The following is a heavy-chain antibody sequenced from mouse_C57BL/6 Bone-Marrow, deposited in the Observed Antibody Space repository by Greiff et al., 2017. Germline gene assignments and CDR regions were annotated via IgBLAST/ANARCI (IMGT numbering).Heavy chain of an antibody. V-gene: IGHV1-55*01. CDR2: IYPGSGST. CDR1: GNTCNSYG. J-gene: IGHJ3*01. Sequence: VQLQQSGAELAKPGASEKMCYKASGNTCNSYGLTGVMQTPGQGLEWIGDIYPGSGSTNYNEKFKSKATLTVDTSSSTAYMQLSSLTSEYSAVYYCAVIRGFAYWRHATLFTVSA. CDR3: AVIRGFAY.